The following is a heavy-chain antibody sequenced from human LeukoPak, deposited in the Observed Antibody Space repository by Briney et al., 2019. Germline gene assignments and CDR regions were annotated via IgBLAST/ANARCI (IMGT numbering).Heavy chain of an antibody. D-gene: IGHD3-10*01. J-gene: IGHJ3*02. CDR2: ISYDGSNK. CDR3: AKGSRGLGFDI. CDR1: GFTFSSYG. Sequence: PGRSLRLSCAASGFTFSSYGMHWVRQAPGKGLEWVAVISYDGSNKYYADSVKGRFTISRDNSKNTLYLQMNSLRAEDTAVYYCAKGSRGLGFDIWGQGSVVTVSS. V-gene: IGHV3-30*18.